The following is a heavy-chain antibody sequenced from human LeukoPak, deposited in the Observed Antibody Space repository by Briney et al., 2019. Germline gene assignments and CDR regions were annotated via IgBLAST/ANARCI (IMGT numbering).Heavy chain of an antibody. D-gene: IGHD3-9*01. V-gene: IGHV4-59*08. Sequence: PSETLSLTCTVSGGSISSYYFCWFLQPPGERLEQSGYIYYSGSTNYNPPLQRRVTISVGTSTNQFSLKLGSVTAADTAVYYCARHGYDILTGLIWGQGTMVTVSS. CDR2: IYYSGST. CDR3: ARHGYDILTGLI. CDR1: GGSISSYY. J-gene: IGHJ3*02.